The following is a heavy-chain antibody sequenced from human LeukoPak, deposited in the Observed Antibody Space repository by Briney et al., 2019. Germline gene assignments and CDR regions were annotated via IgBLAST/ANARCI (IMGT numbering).Heavy chain of an antibody. Sequence: GGSLRLSCADSGFTFSSYWMHWVRQAPGKGLVWVSRIKSDGSTNYADSVKGRFTISRDNAKNTVSLQMNSLRAEDTGVYYCARAPSEIGGYYPEYFRHWGQGTLVTVSS. V-gene: IGHV3-74*01. CDR3: ARAPSEIGGYYPEYFRH. J-gene: IGHJ1*01. CDR2: IKSDGST. D-gene: IGHD3-22*01. CDR1: GFTFSSYW.